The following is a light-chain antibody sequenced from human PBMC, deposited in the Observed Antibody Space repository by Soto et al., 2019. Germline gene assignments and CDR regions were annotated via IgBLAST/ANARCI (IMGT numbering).Light chain of an antibody. CDR1: QSVSNDF. CDR2: GAS. J-gene: IGKJ1*01. V-gene: IGKV3-20*01. Sequence: EIVLTQSPGILSLSPGERATLSCRASQSVSNDFLAWYQQKPGQAHRLLFYGASTRATDVQDRFSGSGSGADFTLSISRLEPEDFAVYYCQQYGSSPPRTFGQGTRWIS. CDR3: QQYGSSPPRT.